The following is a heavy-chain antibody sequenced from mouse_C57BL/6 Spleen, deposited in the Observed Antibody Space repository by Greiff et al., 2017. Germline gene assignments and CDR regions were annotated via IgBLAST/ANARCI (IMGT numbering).Heavy chain of an antibody. CDR3: AREGDYDGHYYAMDY. CDR1: GFNINNTC. V-gene: IGHV14-3*01. J-gene: IGHJ4*01. Sequence: EVQLQQSVAELVRPGASVKLSCTASGFNINNTCMHWVKQRPEQGLEWIGRIDPANGNTKYAPKFQGKATITADTSSNTAYLQLSSLTSEDTAIYYCAREGDYDGHYYAMDYWGQGTSGTVSS. D-gene: IGHD1-1*01. CDR2: IDPANGNT.